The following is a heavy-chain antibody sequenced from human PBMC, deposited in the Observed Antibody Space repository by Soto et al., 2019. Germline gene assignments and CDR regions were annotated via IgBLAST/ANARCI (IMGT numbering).Heavy chain of an antibody. D-gene: IGHD6-19*01. Sequence: LRLSCAASGFTFSSYGMHWVRQAPGKGLEWVAVIWYDGSNKYYADSVKGRFTISRDNSKNTLYLQMNSLRAEDTAVYYCARAEYSSGWYSDDYFDYWGQGTLVTVSS. CDR3: ARAEYSSGWYSDDYFDY. CDR1: GFTFSSYG. V-gene: IGHV3-33*01. J-gene: IGHJ4*02. CDR2: IWYDGSNK.